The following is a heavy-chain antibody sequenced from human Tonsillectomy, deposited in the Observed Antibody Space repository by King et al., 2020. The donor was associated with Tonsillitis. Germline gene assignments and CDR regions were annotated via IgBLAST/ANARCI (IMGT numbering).Heavy chain of an antibody. D-gene: IGHD6-13*01. Sequence: VQLVESGGGVVQPGRSLRLSCAASGFTFSSYGMHWVRQAPGTGLEWVAVISDDGSNKYYADSVKGRFTISRDNSKNTLYLQMNSLRAEDTAVYYCAKGGIAASDNCFDPWGQGTLVTVSS. J-gene: IGHJ5*02. CDR3: AKGGIAASDNCFDP. CDR2: ISDDGSNK. CDR1: GFTFSSYG. V-gene: IGHV3-30*18.